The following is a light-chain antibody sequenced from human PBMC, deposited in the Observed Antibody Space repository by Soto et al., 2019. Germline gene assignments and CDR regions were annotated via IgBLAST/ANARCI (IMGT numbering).Light chain of an antibody. CDR1: SRDVGAYNY. CDR2: EVS. J-gene: IGLJ1*01. Sequence: QSALTQPASVSGSPGQSITISCTGTSRDVGAYNYVSWYQQYPGTAPKVMIYEVSSRPSGVSHRFSGSKSGNTACLTISALQPDDEADYYCSSFTSRSTFNYVFGTGTKVTVL. CDR3: SSFTSRSTFNYV. V-gene: IGLV2-14*01.